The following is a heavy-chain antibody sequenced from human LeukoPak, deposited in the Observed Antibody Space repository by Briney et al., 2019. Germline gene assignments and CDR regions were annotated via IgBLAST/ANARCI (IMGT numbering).Heavy chain of an antibody. CDR3: ARAGIAGTTGAFNI. V-gene: IGHV3-74*01. CDR2: INSDGSST. J-gene: IGHJ3*02. Sequence: GGSLRLSCVASGCTFSSDWMNWVRQAPGKGLVWVSRINSDGSSTNYADSVKGRFTISRDNAKNTLYLQMNSLRAEDTAVYYCARAGIAGTTGAFNIWGQGTMVTVS. CDR1: GCTFSSDW. D-gene: IGHD1-20*01.